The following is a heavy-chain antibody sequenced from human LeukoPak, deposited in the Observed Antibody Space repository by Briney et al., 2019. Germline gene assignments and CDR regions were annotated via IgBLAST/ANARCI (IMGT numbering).Heavy chain of an antibody. CDR3: AKGGVPVVSPAVN. CDR2: ISYDGSNK. CDR1: GFTFSSYA. J-gene: IGHJ4*02. Sequence: GGSLRLSCAASGFTFSSYAMHWVRQAPGKGLEWVAVISYDGSNKYYADSVKGRFTISRDNSKNTLYLQMNSLRAEDTAVYYYAKGGVPVVSPAVNWGQGTLVTVSS. V-gene: IGHV3-30-3*01. D-gene: IGHD2-2*01.